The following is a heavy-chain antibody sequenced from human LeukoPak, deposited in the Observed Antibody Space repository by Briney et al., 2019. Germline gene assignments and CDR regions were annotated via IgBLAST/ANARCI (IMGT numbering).Heavy chain of an antibody. D-gene: IGHD3-10*01. J-gene: IGHJ6*03. Sequence: PSETLSLTCAVSGGSISSSNWWSWVRQPPGKGLEWIGEIYHSGSTNYNPSLKSRVTISVDTSKNQFSLKLSSVTAADTAVYYCARGKPSYGSGSYYRPLEPNYMDVWGKGTTVTVSS. V-gene: IGHV4-4*02. CDR3: ARGKPSYGSGSYYRPLEPNYMDV. CDR1: GGSISSSNW. CDR2: IYHSGST.